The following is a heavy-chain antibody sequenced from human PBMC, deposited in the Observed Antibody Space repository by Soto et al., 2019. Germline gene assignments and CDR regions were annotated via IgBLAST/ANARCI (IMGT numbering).Heavy chain of an antibody. D-gene: IGHD4-17*01. CDR3: ARHRAVTIPIRHYYYMDV. CDR2: IYYSGST. Sequence: SETLSLTCTVSGGSISSSSYYWGWIRQPPGKGLEWIGSIYYSGSTYYNPSLKSRVTISVDTSKNQFSLKLSSVTAADTAVYYCARHRAVTIPIRHYYYMDVWGKGTTVTVSS. J-gene: IGHJ6*03. V-gene: IGHV4-39*01. CDR1: GGSISSSSYY.